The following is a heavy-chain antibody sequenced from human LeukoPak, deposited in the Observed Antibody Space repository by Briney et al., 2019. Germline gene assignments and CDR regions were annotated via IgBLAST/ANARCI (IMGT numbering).Heavy chain of an antibody. J-gene: IGHJ6*02. V-gene: IGHV1-2*04. CDR2: INPNSGGT. Sequence: ASVKVSCKASGYTFTGYYMHWVRQAPGQGLEWMGWINPNSGGTNYAQKFQGWVTMTRDTSISTAYMELSRLRSDDTAVYYCARDLYVDTLYYYGMDVWGQGTTVTVSS. CDR3: ARDLYVDTLYYYGMDV. CDR1: GYTFTGYY. D-gene: IGHD3-16*01.